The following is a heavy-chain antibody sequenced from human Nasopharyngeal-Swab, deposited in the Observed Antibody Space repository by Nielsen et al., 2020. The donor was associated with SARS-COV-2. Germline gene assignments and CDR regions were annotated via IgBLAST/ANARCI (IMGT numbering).Heavy chain of an antibody. CDR3: ARGSGDYVFDY. J-gene: IGHJ4*02. CDR2: IYHSGST. D-gene: IGHD4-17*01. Sequence: WIRQPPGKGLEWIGEIYHSGSTNYNPSLKSRVTISVDTSKNQLSLKLSSVTAADTAVYYCARGSGDYVFDYWGQGTLVTVSS. V-gene: IGHV4-4*02.